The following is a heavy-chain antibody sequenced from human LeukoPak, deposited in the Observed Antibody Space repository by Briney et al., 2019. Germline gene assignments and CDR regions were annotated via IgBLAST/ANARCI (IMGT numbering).Heavy chain of an antibody. CDR3: ARDLGVVAAAYYYYYMDV. J-gene: IGHJ6*03. V-gene: IGHV1-69*05. CDR1: GGTFSSYA. Sequence: ASVKVSCKASGGTFSSYAISLVRQAPGQGLEWMGGIIPIFGTANYAQKFQGRVTITTDESTSTAYMELSSLRSEDTAVYYCARDLGVVAAAYYYYYMDVWGKGTTVTVSS. CDR2: IIPIFGTA. D-gene: IGHD2-15*01.